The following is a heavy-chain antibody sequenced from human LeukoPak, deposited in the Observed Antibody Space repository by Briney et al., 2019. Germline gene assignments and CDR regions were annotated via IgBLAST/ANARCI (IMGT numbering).Heavy chain of an antibody. Sequence: SETLSLTCTVSGGSISSYYWSWIRQPAGKGLEWIGRIYSRVTTYNPSLKSRVTMSADTSRNHVSLTLNSVTAADTAVYYCARDSGTTGEVKIDPWGQGTLVTVSS. CDR3: ARDSGTTGEVKIDP. V-gene: IGHV4-4*07. CDR1: GGSISSYY. CDR2: IYSRVT. J-gene: IGHJ5*02. D-gene: IGHD3-10*01.